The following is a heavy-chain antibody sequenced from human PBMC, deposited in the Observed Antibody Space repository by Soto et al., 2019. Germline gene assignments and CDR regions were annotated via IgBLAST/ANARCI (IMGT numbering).Heavy chain of an antibody. CDR2: TYYRSKWYN. V-gene: IGHV6-1*01. CDR1: GDSVSSNSAA. CDR3: ARMTYYDFWSGPYYFDY. Sequence: PSQTLSLTCAISGDSVSSNSAAWNWIRQSPSRGLEWLGRTYYRSKWYNDYAVSVKSRITINPDTSKNQFSLQLNSVTPEDTAVYYCARMTYYDFWSGPYYFDYWGQGTLVTVS. J-gene: IGHJ4*02. D-gene: IGHD3-3*01.